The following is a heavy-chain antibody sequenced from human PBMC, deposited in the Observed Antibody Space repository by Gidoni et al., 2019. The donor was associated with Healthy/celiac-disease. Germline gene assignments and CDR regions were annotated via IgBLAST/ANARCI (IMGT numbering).Heavy chain of an antibody. Sequence: QVQLVESGGGLVKPGGSLSLSCAASGFAFSAYYMSWIRQVPGKGLEWVSYISSSSSYTNYADSVKGRFTISRDNAKNSLYLQMNSLRAEDTAVYYCARGNVQGAVISGFFDYWGQGTLVTVSS. V-gene: IGHV3-11*05. J-gene: IGHJ4*02. CDR2: ISSSSSYT. D-gene: IGHD3-10*01. CDR1: GFAFSAYY. CDR3: ARGNVQGAVISGFFDY.